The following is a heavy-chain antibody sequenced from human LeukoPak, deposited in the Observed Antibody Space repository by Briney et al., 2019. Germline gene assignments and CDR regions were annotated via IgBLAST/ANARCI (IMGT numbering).Heavy chain of an antibody. Sequence: SVKVSCNASGVIFSTYPISWVRQAPGQGLEWMGGIIPIFGTANYAQTFQGRVTITADESTTTAHMELSSLRSEDTAVYYCARSSSTSIYYYAMDVWGQGTTVTVSS. CDR2: IIPIFGTA. CDR3: ARSSSTSIYYYAMDV. D-gene: IGHD2-2*01. V-gene: IGHV1-69*01. J-gene: IGHJ6*02. CDR1: GVIFSTYP.